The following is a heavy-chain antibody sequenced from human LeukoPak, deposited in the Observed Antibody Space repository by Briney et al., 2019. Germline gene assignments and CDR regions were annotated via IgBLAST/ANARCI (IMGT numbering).Heavy chain of an antibody. V-gene: IGHV1-46*01. Sequence: ASVKVSCKASGHTFTDHYVHWVRQAPGQGLEWMGVINPRGSATINEQKFQGRVTMTGDTSTTTVYMELSTLRSEDTAMYHCVRDRSPLYDNRGYWAFDIWGQGTMVTVSS. J-gene: IGHJ3*02. CDR3: VRDRSPLYDNRGYWAFDI. D-gene: IGHD3-22*01. CDR2: INPRGSAT. CDR1: GHTFTDHY.